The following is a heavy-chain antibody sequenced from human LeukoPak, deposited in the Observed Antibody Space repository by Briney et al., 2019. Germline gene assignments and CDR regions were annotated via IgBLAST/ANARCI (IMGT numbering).Heavy chain of an antibody. Sequence: SETLSLTCTVSGDSFTSVTDYWAWIRQPPGKGLEWIASGDYSGGTYYNPSLESRVAISADMSKNQISLKLTSVTGADTAVYYCARNWDPLPNYWGQGTLVTVSS. CDR3: ARNWDPLPNY. CDR1: GDSFTSVTDY. J-gene: IGHJ4*02. V-gene: IGHV4-39*07. CDR2: GDYSGGT. D-gene: IGHD1-14*01.